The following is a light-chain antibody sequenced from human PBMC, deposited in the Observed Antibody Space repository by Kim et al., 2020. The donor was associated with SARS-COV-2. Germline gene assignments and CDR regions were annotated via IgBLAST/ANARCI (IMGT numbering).Light chain of an antibody. J-gene: IGKJ2*01. CDR3: HKYNTAPFT. V-gene: IGKV1-27*01. Sequence: DIQMTQSPSSMSASVGDTVTITCRASQGISEFLAWYQQKPGKVPKLLIYAASALQSGVPSRFSGSGSGTDFTLTISSLQAEDAATYYCHKYNTAPFTFGQGPSWRS. CDR1: QGISEF. CDR2: AAS.